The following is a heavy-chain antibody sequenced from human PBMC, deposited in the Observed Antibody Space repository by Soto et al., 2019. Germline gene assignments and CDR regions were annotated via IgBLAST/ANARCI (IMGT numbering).Heavy chain of an antibody. J-gene: IGHJ3*02. D-gene: IGHD3-3*01. CDR3: ACITIFGVVNAFDI. V-gene: IGHV4-31*03. CDR2: IYYSGST. CDR1: GGSISSGGYY. Sequence: SETLSLTCTVSGGSISSGGYYWSWIRPHPGKGLEWIGYIYYSGSTYYNPSLKSRVTISVDTSKNQFSLKLSSVTAADTAVYYWACITIFGVVNAFDIWGQGTMVTVSS.